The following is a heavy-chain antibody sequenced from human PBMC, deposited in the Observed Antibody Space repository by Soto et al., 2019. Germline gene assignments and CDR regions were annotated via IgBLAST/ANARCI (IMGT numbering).Heavy chain of an antibody. V-gene: IGHV3-30-3*01. CDR1: GFTFSSYA. Sequence: GGSLRLSCAASGFTFSSYAMHWVRQAPGKGLEWVAVISYDGSNKYYADSVKGRFTISRDNSKNTLYLQMNSLRAEDTAVYYCARELIRAARRLYYYYGMDVWGQGTTVIVTS. CDR2: ISYDGSNK. CDR3: ARELIRAARRLYYYYGMDV. J-gene: IGHJ6*01. D-gene: IGHD6-13*01.